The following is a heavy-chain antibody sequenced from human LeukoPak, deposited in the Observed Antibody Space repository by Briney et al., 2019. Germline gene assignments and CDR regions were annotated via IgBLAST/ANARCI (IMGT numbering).Heavy chain of an antibody. CDR1: GGSLSRYY. V-gene: IGHV4-59*01. Sequence: PSETLSLTCTVSGGSLSRYYWSWIRQPPGTELEWIGYIYYSGSTKYIPPLKSRVTISEDTSKNQFSLKLSSVTAADPAVYYCATGGSGYWYFDLWGRGTLVTVSS. CDR3: ATGGSGYWYFDL. J-gene: IGHJ2*01. CDR2: IYYSGST. D-gene: IGHD2-8*02.